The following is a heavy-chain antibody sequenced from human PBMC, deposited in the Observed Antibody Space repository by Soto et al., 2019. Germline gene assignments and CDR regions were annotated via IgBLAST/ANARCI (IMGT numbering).Heavy chain of an antibody. CDR2: TSNDGSDE. D-gene: IGHD6-13*01. Sequence: SLRLFCTASGFTFSIHAMHWLRQAPGKGLAWVAVTSNDGSDEYYADSLKGRFTISRDNSKNTVYLQMNGLRPEDTAVYHCARDSKAAPGTFDFWGQGTLVTVSS. CDR1: GFTFSIHA. CDR3: ARDSKAAPGTFDF. J-gene: IGHJ4*02. V-gene: IGHV3-30-3*01.